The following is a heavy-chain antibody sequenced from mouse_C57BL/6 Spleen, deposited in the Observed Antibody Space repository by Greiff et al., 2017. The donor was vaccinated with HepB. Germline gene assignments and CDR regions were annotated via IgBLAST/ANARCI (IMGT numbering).Heavy chain of an antibody. J-gene: IGHJ1*03. CDR2: IHPNSGST. V-gene: IGHV1-64*01. D-gene: IGHD1-1*01. CDR1: GYTFTSYW. CDR3: APYYTGSVDV. Sequence: QVQLQQPGAELVKPGASVKLSCKASGYTFTSYWMHWVKQRPGQGLEWIGMIHPNSGSTNYNEKFKSKATLTVDKSSSTAYMQLSSLTSEDTAVYYCAPYYTGSVDVWGTGTTVTVSS.